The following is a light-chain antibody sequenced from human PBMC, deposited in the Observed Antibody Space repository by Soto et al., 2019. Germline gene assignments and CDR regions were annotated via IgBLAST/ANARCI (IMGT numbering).Light chain of an antibody. J-gene: IGKJ4*01. CDR2: DAS. CDR1: QSVGTY. Sequence: EIVLTQSPATLSLSPGERATLSCRASQSVGTYLAWYQQKPGQAPRLLISDASNRATGIPARFSGSGSGTDFTLTISSLDPEDFAVYYCQQRSDWRALTFGGGTKVDIK. V-gene: IGKV3-11*01. CDR3: QQRSDWRALT.